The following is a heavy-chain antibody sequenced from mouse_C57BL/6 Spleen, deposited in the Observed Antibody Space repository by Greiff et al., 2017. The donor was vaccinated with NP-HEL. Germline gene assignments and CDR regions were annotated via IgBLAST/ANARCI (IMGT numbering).Heavy chain of an antibody. V-gene: IGHV1-64*01. D-gene: IGHD1-1*01. CDR1: GYTFTSYW. CDR2: IHPNSGST. J-gene: IGHJ2*01. CDR3: ARYPDYYGSSLDY. Sequence: QVQLQQPGAELVKPGASVTLSCKASGYTFTSYWMHWVKQRPGQGLEWIGMIHPNSGSTNYNEKFKSKATLTVDKSSSTAYMQLSSLTSEDSAVYYCARYPDYYGSSLDYWGQGTTLTVSS.